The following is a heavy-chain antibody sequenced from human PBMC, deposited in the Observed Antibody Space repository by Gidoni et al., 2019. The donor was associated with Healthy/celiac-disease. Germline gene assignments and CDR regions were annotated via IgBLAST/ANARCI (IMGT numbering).Heavy chain of an antibody. D-gene: IGHD3-10*01. V-gene: IGHV4-31*03. Sequence: QVQLQESGPGLVKPSQTLSLTCTVSGGSISSGGYYWSWIRQHPGKGLEWIGYISYSGSTYYNPSLKSRVTISVDTSKNQFSLKLSSVTAADTAVYYCASQSSGSYRSGAFDIWGQGTMVTVSS. CDR1: GGSISSGGYY. J-gene: IGHJ3*02. CDR3: ASQSSGSYRSGAFDI. CDR2: ISYSGST.